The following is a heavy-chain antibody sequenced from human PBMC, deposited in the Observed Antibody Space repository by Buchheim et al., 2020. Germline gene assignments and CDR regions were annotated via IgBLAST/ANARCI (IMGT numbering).Heavy chain of an antibody. J-gene: IGHJ6*02. CDR2: ISYDGSNK. Sequence: QVQLVESGGGVVQPGRSLRLSCAASGFTFSSYAMHWVRQAPGKGLEWVAVISYDGSNKYYADSVKGRFTISRDNSKNTLYPQMNSLRAEDTAVYYCARDLGAASVWRYYYYGMDVWGQGTT. V-gene: IGHV3-30-3*01. D-gene: IGHD6-13*01. CDR1: GFTFSSYA. CDR3: ARDLGAASVWRYYYYGMDV.